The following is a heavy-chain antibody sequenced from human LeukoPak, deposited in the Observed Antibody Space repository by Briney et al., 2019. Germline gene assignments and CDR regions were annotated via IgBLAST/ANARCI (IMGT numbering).Heavy chain of an antibody. Sequence: KSSETLSLTCTVSGYSISSGYYWGWIRQPPGKGLEWIGSIYHSGSTYYNPSLKSRVTISVDTSKNQFSLKLSSVTAADTAVYYCARKYGDYARYYYYMDVWGKGTTVTVSS. V-gene: IGHV4-38-2*02. J-gene: IGHJ6*03. CDR1: GYSISSGYY. CDR3: ARKYGDYARYYYYMDV. D-gene: IGHD4-17*01. CDR2: IYHSGST.